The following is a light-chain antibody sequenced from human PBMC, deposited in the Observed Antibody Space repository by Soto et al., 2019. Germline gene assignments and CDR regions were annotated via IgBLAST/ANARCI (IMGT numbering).Light chain of an antibody. CDR2: RAS. V-gene: IGKV1-5*03. CDR1: QSISSW. CDR3: QQYDRASWT. J-gene: IGKJ1*01. Sequence: DIQMTQSPSTLSASVGDRVIITSRASQSISSWLAWYQQKPGKAPNLLIYRASTLKSGIPSRFSGSGSGTEFTLTISSLQPDDFATYYCQQYDRASWTFGPGTKVEIK.